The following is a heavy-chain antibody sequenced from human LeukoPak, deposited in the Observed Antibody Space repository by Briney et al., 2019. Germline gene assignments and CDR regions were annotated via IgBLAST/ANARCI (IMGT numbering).Heavy chain of an antibody. CDR2: ISSSSSYI. J-gene: IGHJ4*02. Sequence: GGSLRLSCAASGFTFSSYSMNWVRQAPGKGLEWVSSISSSSSYIYYADSVKGRFTISRDNAKNSLYPQMNSLRAEDTAVYYCARGGGWEWLWPLDYWGQGTLVTVSS. CDR1: GFTFSSYS. CDR3: ARGGGWEWLWPLDY. V-gene: IGHV3-21*01. D-gene: IGHD3-3*01.